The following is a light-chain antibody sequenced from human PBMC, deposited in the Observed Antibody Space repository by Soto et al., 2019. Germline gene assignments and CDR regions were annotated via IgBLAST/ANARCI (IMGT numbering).Light chain of an antibody. V-gene: IGLV2-8*01. CDR2: DVN. CDR3: SSYAGSNNFGV. Sequence: QSVLTQPPSASGSPGQSVTISCTGTSSDIGGSDYVSWYQQHPGKAPKLMIYDVNKRPSGVPDRFSGSKSGNTASLTVSGLQAEDEADYYCSSYAGSNNFGVFGTGTKVTVL. CDR1: SSDIGGSDY. J-gene: IGLJ1*01.